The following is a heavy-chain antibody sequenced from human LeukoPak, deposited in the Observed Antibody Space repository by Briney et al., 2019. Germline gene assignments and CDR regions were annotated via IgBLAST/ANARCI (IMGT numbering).Heavy chain of an antibody. V-gene: IGHV3-30-3*01. CDR1: GFTFSSYA. CDR3: ARARSYGLLTNNWFDP. Sequence: GGSLRLSCAASGFTFSSYAMHWVRQAPGKGLEWVAVISYDGSNKYYADSVKGRFTISRDNSKNTLYLQMNSLRAEDTAVYYCARARSYGLLTNNWFDPWGQGTLVAVSS. J-gene: IGHJ5*02. CDR2: ISYDGSNK. D-gene: IGHD1-26*01.